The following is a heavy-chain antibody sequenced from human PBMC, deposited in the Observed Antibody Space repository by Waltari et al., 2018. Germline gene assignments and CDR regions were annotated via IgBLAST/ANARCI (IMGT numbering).Heavy chain of an antibody. D-gene: IGHD6-19*01. V-gene: IGHV4-39*01. CDR3: ATKRESSASGFDY. CDR1: GGSISSSSYY. CDR2: ISYSGST. Sequence: QLQLQESGPGLVKPSETLSFTCTVSGGSISSSSYYWGWIRQPPGKGLEWIGSISYSGSTYYNPSRKSRVTISVDTAKNQFSLKLSSVTAADTAVYYCATKRESSASGFDYWGQGTLVTVSS. J-gene: IGHJ4*02.